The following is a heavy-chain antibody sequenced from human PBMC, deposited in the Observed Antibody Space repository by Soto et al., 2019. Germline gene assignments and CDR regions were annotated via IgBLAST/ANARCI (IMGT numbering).Heavy chain of an antibody. J-gene: IGHJ6*02. Sequence: GGSLRLSCAASGFTFSSYGMHWVRQAPGKGLEWVAVISYDGSNKYYADSVKGRFTISRDNSKNTLYLQMNSLRAEDTAVYYCAKDRAFHPRITEGYYYYGMDVWGQGTTVTVSS. V-gene: IGHV3-30*18. CDR2: ISYDGSNK. D-gene: IGHD1-20*01. CDR1: GFTFSSYG. CDR3: AKDRAFHPRITEGYYYYGMDV.